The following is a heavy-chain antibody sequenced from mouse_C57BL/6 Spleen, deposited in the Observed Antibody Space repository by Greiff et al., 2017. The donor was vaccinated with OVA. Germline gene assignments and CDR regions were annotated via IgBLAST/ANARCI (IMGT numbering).Heavy chain of an antibody. CDR3: ARVYYGSSYYGYFDV. CDR2: INYDGSST. D-gene: IGHD1-1*01. Sequence: EVQLMASEGGLVQPGSSMKLSCTASGFTFSDYYMAWVRQVPEKGLEWVANINYDGSSTYYLDSLKSRFIISRDNAKNILYLQMSSLKSEDTATYYCARVYYGSSYYGYFDVWGTGTTVTVSS. V-gene: IGHV5-16*01. J-gene: IGHJ1*03. CDR1: GFTFSDYY.